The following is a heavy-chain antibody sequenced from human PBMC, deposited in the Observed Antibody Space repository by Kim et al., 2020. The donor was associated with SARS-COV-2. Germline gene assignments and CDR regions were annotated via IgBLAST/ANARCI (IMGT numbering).Heavy chain of an antibody. CDR2: IYYSGST. D-gene: IGHD2-2*01. CDR1: GGSISSYY. J-gene: IGHJ4*02. CDR3: ARWGAGVPAAAFDY. Sequence: SETLSLTCTVSGGSISSYYWSWIRQPPGKGLEWIGYIYYSGSTNYNPSLKSRVTISVDTSKNQFSLKLTSVTAADTAVYYCARWGAGVPAAAFDYWGQGTLVTVSS. V-gene: IGHV4-59*13.